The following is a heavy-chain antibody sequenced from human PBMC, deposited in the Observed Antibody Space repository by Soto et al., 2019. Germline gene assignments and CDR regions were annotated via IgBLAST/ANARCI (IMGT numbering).Heavy chain of an antibody. CDR2: IYFTGST. J-gene: IGHJ4*02. Sequence: TSETLSLTCTVAGGSINSFYWDWFRQPPGKGLEWIGYIYFTGSTNYNPSLTSRVTISVDSSKRQFSLRLTSVSAADTAVYFCARHMAPGGTGNFDSWGQGLLVTVSS. D-gene: IGHD3-10*01. CDR1: GGSINSFY. CDR3: ARHMAPGGTGNFDS. V-gene: IGHV4-59*01.